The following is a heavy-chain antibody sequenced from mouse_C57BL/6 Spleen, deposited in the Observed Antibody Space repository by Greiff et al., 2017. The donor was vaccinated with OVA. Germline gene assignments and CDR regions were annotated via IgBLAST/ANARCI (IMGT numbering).Heavy chain of an antibody. CDR2: IWSGGST. CDR3: AKKYDGSSYGYFDV. D-gene: IGHD1-1*01. CDR1: GFSLTSYG. Sequence: VQLQQSGPGLVQPSQSLSITCTVSGFSLTSYGVHWVRQPPGKGLEWLGVIWSGGSTDYNAAFISRLSISKDNSKSQVFFKMNSLHADDTAIYYCAKKYDGSSYGYFDVWGTGTTVTVSS. V-gene: IGHV2-4*01. J-gene: IGHJ1*03.